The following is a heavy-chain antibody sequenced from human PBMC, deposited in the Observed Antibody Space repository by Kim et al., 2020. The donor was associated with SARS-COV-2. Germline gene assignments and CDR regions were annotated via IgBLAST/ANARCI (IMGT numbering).Heavy chain of an antibody. Sequence: THHHPSLKSRLTMSSDTSKNQCSLKLTSVTATDTAVYYCARPLGSRLLFHNWGQGTLVTVSS. CDR2: T. J-gene: IGHJ4*02. V-gene: IGHV4-59*08. CDR3: ARPLGSRLLFHN. D-gene: IGHD3-10*01.